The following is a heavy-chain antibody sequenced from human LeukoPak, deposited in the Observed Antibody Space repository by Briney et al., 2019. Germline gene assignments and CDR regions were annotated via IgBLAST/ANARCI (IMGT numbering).Heavy chain of an antibody. J-gene: IGHJ4*02. D-gene: IGHD6-13*01. CDR3: TRFAYTSSLDY. Sequence: GESLKISCKISGYILTRNWIGWVRQVPGKGLEWMGLAYPGDSGAKYSPSFQGQVTFSVDKSISTAYLQFTSLKASDTAIYYCTRFAYTSSLDYWGQVTLVTVSS. CDR1: GYILTRNW. V-gene: IGHV5-51*01. CDR2: AYPGDSGA.